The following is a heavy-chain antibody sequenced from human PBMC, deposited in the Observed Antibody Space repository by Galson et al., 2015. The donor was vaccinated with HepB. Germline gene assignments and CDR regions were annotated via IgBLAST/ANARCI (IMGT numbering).Heavy chain of an antibody. CDR1: GFTFCSYA. CDR2: ISYEGSNK. V-gene: IGHV3-30-3*01. D-gene: IGHD3-22*01. J-gene: IGHJ4*02. CDR3: AGVGSGYYSAFGY. Sequence: SLRLSCTASGFTFCSYAMHWVRQAPGKGLEWVAVISYEGSNKYYADSVKGRFTITRDNSTNTPYLQMNSLRAEDTAVYYCAGVGSGYYSAFGYWGQGTLVTVSA.